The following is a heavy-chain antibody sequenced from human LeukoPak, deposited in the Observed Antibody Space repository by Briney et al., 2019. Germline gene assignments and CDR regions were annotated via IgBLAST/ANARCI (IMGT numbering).Heavy chain of an antibody. D-gene: IGHD3-16*01. CDR1: GYPISSGYY. CDR2: INHSGST. Sequence: SETLSLTCTVSGYPISSGYYWGWIRQPPGKGLEWIGEINHSGSTNYNPSLKSRVTISVDTSKNQFSLKLSSVTAADTAVYYCARGGGEFDYWGQGTLVTVSS. J-gene: IGHJ4*02. V-gene: IGHV4-38-2*02. CDR3: ARGGGEFDY.